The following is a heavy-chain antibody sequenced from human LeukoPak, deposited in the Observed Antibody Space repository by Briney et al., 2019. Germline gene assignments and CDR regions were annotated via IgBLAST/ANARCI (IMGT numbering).Heavy chain of an antibody. CDR3: ARSGMIGYYEPFDY. Sequence: PSETLSLTCTVSGYSISSGYYWGWIRQPPGKGLEWIGSIYHSGSTYYNPSLKSRVTISVDTSKNQFSLKLSSVTAADTAVYYCARSGMIGYYEPFDYWGQGTLVTVSS. J-gene: IGHJ4*02. CDR2: IYHSGST. CDR1: GYSISSGYY. D-gene: IGHD3-9*01. V-gene: IGHV4-38-2*02.